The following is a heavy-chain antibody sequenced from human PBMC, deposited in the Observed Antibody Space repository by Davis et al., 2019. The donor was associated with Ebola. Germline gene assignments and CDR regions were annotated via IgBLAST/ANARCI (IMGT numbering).Heavy chain of an antibody. CDR2: IRSKANSYAT. V-gene: IGHV3-73*01. CDR3: ARGRGFGELLLLYFDY. Sequence: GESLKISCAASGFTFSSYWMSWVRQASGKGLEWVGRIRSKANSYATAYAASVKGRFTISRDDSKNTAYLQMNSLRAEDTAVYYCARGRGFGELLLLYFDYWGQGTLVTVSS. CDR1: GFTFSSYW. J-gene: IGHJ4*02. D-gene: IGHD3-10*01.